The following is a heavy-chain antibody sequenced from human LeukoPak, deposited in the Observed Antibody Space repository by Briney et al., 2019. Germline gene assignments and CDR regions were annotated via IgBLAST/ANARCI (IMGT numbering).Heavy chain of an antibody. CDR1: GGSFSGYY. J-gene: IGHJ4*02. V-gene: IGHV4-34*01. CDR3: TRGGTYDSSGFPDY. CDR2: INHSGST. D-gene: IGHD3-22*01. Sequence: SETLSLTCAVYGGSFSGYYWSWIRQPPGKGLEWIGEINHSGSTNYNPSLKSRVTISVDTSKSQFSLKLSSVTAADTAVYCCTRGGTYDSSGFPDYWGQGTLVTVSS.